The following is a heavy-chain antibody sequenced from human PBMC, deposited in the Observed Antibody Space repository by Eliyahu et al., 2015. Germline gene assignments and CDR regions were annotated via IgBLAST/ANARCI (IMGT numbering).Heavy chain of an antibody. CDR1: GFTFGDYA. Sequence: EVQLVESGGGLVKPGRSLRLSCTASGFTFGDYAMSWFRQAPGKGLEWVGFIRSKAYGGTTEYAASVKGRFTISRDDSKSIAYLQMNSLKTEDTAVYYCTRGGSLKQYYYYGMDVWGQGTTVTVSS. J-gene: IGHJ6*02. CDR3: TRGGSLKQYYYYGMDV. V-gene: IGHV3-49*05. CDR2: IRSKAYGGTT. D-gene: IGHD5-12*01.